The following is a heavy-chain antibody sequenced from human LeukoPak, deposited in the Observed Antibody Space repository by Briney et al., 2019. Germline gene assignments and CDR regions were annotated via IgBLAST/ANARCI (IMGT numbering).Heavy chain of an antibody. CDR3: ARGGPYYYDSSGYYSYYYYYYMDV. CDR1: GGSISSYY. V-gene: IGHV4-59*01. CDR2: IYYSGST. Sequence: SETLSLTCTVSGGSISSYYWSWIRQPPGKGLEWIGYIYYSGSTNYNPSLKSRVTISVDTSKNQFSLKLGSVTAADTAVYYCARGGPYYYDSSGYYSYYYYYYMDVWGKGTLVTVSS. J-gene: IGHJ6*03. D-gene: IGHD3-22*01.